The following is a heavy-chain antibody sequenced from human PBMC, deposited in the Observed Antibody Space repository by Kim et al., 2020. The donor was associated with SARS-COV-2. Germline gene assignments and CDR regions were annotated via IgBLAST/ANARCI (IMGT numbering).Heavy chain of an antibody. J-gene: IGHJ5*02. CDR2: ISAYNGNT. CDR1: GYTFTSYG. D-gene: IGHD2-15*01. V-gene: IGHV1-18*01. Sequence: ASVKVSCKASGYTFTSYGISWVRQAPGQGLEWMGWISAYNGNTNYAQKLQGRVTMTTDTPTSTAYMELRSLRSDDTAVYYCARAGYCSGGSCYSTWFDPWGQGTLVTVSS. CDR3: ARAGYCSGGSCYSTWFDP.